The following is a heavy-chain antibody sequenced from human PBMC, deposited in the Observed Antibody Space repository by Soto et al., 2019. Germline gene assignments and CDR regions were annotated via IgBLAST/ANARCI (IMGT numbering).Heavy chain of an antibody. J-gene: IGHJ4*02. D-gene: IGHD6-19*01. V-gene: IGHV4-39*01. CDR2: VFYSGST. CDR3: SRIAVSGPITGFDY. Sequence: SEXLSLTCTXXXXSXSXXXXXXXXXXXXPGKGLQWIGSVFYSGSTYYTPSLKCRVTISVDSSNSQSSLRLSSVTAADAAFYYFSRIAVSGPITGFDYWGQGALVTXX. CDR1: XXSXSXXXXX.